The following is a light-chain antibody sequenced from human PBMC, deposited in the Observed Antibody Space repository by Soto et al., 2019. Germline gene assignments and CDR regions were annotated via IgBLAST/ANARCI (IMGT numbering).Light chain of an antibody. CDR1: SSNIGAGYD. CDR3: QYYDSSLSGFV. J-gene: IGLJ1*01. CDR2: GNS. Sequence: QSVLTQPPSVSGAPGQRVTISCTGSSSNIGAGYDVHWYQQLPGTAPKLLIYGNSNRPSGVPDRFSGSKSGTSASLAITGRQAEDAADYYCQYYDSSLSGFVFGTGTKVTVL. V-gene: IGLV1-40*01.